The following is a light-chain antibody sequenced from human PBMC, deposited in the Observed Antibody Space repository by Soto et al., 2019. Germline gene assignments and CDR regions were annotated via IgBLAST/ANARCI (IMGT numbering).Light chain of an antibody. CDR3: QQYGTSPPT. J-gene: IGKJ1*01. CDR1: QSVSSSD. Sequence: EVVLTQSPGTLSLSPGERATLSCRASQSVSSSDLAWYQQKPGQAPRLLISGASSRATGIPDRFSGSGSGTDFTLTISSLEPEDFEVFYCQQYGTSPPTFGQGTKVEI. CDR2: GAS. V-gene: IGKV3-20*01.